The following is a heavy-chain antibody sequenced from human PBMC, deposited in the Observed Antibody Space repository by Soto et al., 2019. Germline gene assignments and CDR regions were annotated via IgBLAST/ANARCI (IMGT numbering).Heavy chain of an antibody. J-gene: IGHJ6*02. CDR3: ARDRGIAVERYVMDV. Sequence: SETLSLTCTVSGGSISSGGYYWSWLRQHPGKGLEWIGYIYYSGSTYYNPSLKSRVTISVDTSKNQFSLKLSSVTAADTAVYYCARDRGIAVERYVMDVWGQGSTVIVSS. CDR1: GGSISSGGYY. V-gene: IGHV4-31*03. D-gene: IGHD6-19*01. CDR2: IYYSGST.